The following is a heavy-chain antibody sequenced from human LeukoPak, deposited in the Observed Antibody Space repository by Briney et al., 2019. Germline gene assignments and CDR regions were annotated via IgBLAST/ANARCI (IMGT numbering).Heavy chain of an antibody. J-gene: IGHJ4*02. CDR2: IYYSGST. V-gene: IGHV4-61*01. CDR1: GDSFSSVTDY. D-gene: IGHD6-6*01. CDR3: ARETSAPDY. Sequence: PSETLSLTCTVSGDSFSSVTDYWAWIRQPPGKGLEWIGYIYYSGSTNYNPSLKSRVTISVDTSKNQFSLKLSSVTAADTAVYYCARETSAPDYWGQGTLVTVSS.